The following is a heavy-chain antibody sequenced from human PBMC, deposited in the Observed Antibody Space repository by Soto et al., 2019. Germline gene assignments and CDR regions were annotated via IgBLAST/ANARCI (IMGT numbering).Heavy chain of an antibody. D-gene: IGHD6-19*01. V-gene: IGHV1-18*01. CDR1: GYTFTSYG. CDR3: ARVGGIAVAAFDY. J-gene: IGHJ4*02. Sequence: QVQLVQSGAEVKKPGASVKVSCKASGYTFTSYGISWVRQAPGRGLEWMGWISAYNGNTNYAQKLQGRVTMTTDTSTSTAYIELRILRYDDTAVYYCARVGGIAVAAFDYWGQGTLVTVSS. CDR2: ISAYNGNT.